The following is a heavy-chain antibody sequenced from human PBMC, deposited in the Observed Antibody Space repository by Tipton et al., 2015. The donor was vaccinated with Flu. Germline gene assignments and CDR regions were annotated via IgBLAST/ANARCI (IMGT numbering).Heavy chain of an antibody. CDR1: GGTFSSYA. J-gene: IGHJ4*02. D-gene: IGHD3-22*01. CDR2: IIPIFGTA. CDR3: ARVPASYYDSSGYYDDY. Sequence: QLVQSGAEVKKPGSSVKVSCKASGGTFSSYAISWVRQAPGQGLEWMGGIIPIFGTANYAQKFQGRVTITADESTSTAYMELSSLRSEDTAVYYCARVPASYYDSSGYYDDYWGQGTLVTVSS. V-gene: IGHV1-69*01.